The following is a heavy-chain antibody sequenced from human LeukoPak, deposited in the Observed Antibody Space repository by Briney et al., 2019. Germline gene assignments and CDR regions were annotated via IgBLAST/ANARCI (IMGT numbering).Heavy chain of an antibody. Sequence: SETLSLTCTVSGGSISSSSYYWGWIRQPPGKGLEWIGSIYYSGSTYYNPSLKSRVTISVDTSKNQFSLKLSSVTAADTAVYYCARHSPYYYDSSGYSDFDYWGQGTLVTVSS. CDR1: GGSISSSSYY. J-gene: IGHJ4*02. CDR3: ARHSPYYYDSSGYSDFDY. D-gene: IGHD3-22*01. CDR2: IYYSGST. V-gene: IGHV4-39*01.